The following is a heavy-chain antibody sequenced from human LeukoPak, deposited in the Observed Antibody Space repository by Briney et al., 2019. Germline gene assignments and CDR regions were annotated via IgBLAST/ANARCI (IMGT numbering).Heavy chain of an antibody. D-gene: IGHD6-13*01. Sequence: GGSLRLSCAVSGFSFFYTGMGWVRQAPGKGLEWVSSISSSSSHIYYADSVKGRFTMSRDNAKNSLYLQMNSLRADDTAVYYCARVLEAASFDYWGQGSPVTVSS. J-gene: IGHJ4*02. CDR1: GFSFFYTG. CDR3: ARVLEAASFDY. CDR2: ISSSSSHI. V-gene: IGHV3-21*01.